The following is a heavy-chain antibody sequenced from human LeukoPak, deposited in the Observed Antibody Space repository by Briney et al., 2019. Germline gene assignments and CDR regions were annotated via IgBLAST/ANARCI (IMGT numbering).Heavy chain of an antibody. J-gene: IGHJ4*02. CDR3: AKVGYDFWSGYYVH. D-gene: IGHD3-3*01. CDR2: ISGSGGST. CDR1: GFTFSSYA. Sequence: PGGSPRLSCAASGFTFSSYAMSWVRQAPGKGLEWVSAISGSGGSTYYADSVKGRFTISRDNSKNTLYLQMNSLRAEDTAVYYCAKVGYDFWSGYYVHWGQGTLVTVSS. V-gene: IGHV3-23*01.